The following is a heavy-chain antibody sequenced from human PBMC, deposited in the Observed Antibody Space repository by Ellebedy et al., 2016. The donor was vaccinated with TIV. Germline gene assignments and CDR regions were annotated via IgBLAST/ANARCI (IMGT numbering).Heavy chain of an antibody. J-gene: IGHJ5*02. CDR2: IFHSGNT. Sequence: SETLSLTCTVSGDSIAGRTYYWGWIRQPPGKTLEWIGSIFHSGNTYYNPSLKSRISISVDTSKSQIFLRLSSVTATDTAVYYCARHPRMGVFGQELDLWGQGILVTVSS. V-gene: IGHV4-39*01. CDR1: GDSIAGRTYY. D-gene: IGHD3-10*02. CDR3: ARHPRMGVFGQELDL.